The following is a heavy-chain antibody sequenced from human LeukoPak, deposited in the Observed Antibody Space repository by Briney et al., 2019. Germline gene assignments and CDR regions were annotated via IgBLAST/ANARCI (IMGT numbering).Heavy chain of an antibody. CDR3: ARDLNVLRYFDWLSYYYYYYGMDV. J-gene: IGHJ6*02. CDR1: GDTFTSYG. D-gene: IGHD3-9*01. CDR2: ISAYNGNT. V-gene: IGHV1-18*01. Sequence: ASVKVSCKASGDTFTSYGISWVRQAPGQGLEWMGWISAYNGNTNYAQKLQGRVTMTTDTSTSTAYMELRSLRSDDTAVYYCARDLNVLRYFDWLSYYYYYYGMDVWGQGTTVTVSS.